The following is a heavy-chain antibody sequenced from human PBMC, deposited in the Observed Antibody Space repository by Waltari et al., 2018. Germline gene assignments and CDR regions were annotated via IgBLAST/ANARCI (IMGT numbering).Heavy chain of an antibody. CDR2: IRSKANSYAT. CDR1: GFTFSASA. Sequence: EVQLVESGGGLVPPGGSLKLPCAASGFTFSASAMHWVRQASGKGLEWVGRIRSKANSYATAYAASVKGRFTISRDDSKNTAYLQMNSLKTEDTAVYYCTPRGGSTDYWGQGTLVTVSS. V-gene: IGHV3-73*02. CDR3: TPRGGSTDY. D-gene: IGHD1-26*01. J-gene: IGHJ4*02.